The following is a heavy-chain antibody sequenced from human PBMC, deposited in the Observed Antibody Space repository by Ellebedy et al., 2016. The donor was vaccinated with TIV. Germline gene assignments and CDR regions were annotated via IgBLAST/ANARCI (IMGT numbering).Heavy chain of an antibody. CDR1: GFNFGGHA. J-gene: IGHJ3*02. V-gene: IGHV3-23*01. Sequence: GESLKISCAASGFNFGGHAIKWVRQAPGKGLEWVSSIGSSAYSTHYADSVKGRFTISRDNSRNTLYLQMNSLRGEDTAVYFCAKDVRYTTGWGGALDIWGQGAMVIVSS. D-gene: IGHD2-8*02. CDR2: IGSSAYST. CDR3: AKDVRYTTGWGGALDI.